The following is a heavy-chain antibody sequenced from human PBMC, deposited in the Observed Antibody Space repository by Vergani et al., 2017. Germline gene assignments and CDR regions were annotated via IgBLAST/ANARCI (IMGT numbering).Heavy chain of an antibody. V-gene: IGHV1-2*02. J-gene: IGHJ4*02. Sequence: QVQLVQSGAEVKKPGASVKVSCKASGYPFTGYYMHWVRQAPGQGLEWMGWINPNSGGTNYAQKFQGRVTMTRDTSTSTVYMERSSLRSEDTAVYYCARARRGGDTPSKYWGQGTLVTVSS. CDR1: GYPFTGYY. CDR3: ARARRGGDTPSKY. D-gene: IGHD2-2*02. CDR2: INPNSGGT.